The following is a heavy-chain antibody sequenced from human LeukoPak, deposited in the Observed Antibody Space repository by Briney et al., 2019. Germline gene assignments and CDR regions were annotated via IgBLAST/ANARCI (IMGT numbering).Heavy chain of an antibody. J-gene: IGHJ4*02. Sequence: ASVRVSCKASGYTFTSYGISWVRQAPGQGLEWMGWISAYNGNTNYAQKFQGRVTMTRDTSISTAYMELSRLRSDDTAVYYCAGDVLWFGEFTGYWGQGTLVTVSS. D-gene: IGHD3-10*01. V-gene: IGHV1-18*01. CDR3: AGDVLWFGEFTGY. CDR1: GYTFTSYG. CDR2: ISAYNGNT.